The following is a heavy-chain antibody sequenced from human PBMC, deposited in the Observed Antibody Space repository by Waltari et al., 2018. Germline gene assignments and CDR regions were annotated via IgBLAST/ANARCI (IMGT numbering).Heavy chain of an antibody. D-gene: IGHD6-13*01. V-gene: IGHV3-74*01. CDR3: AAYSGSWY. CDR1: GFIFSNYW. CDR2: IKTEGSTT. J-gene: IGHJ4*02. Sequence: EVQLVESGGGLVQPGGSLRLSCAASGFIFSNYWMHWLRQAPGKGPGWVSQIKTEGSTTRYTDSVEGRFTISRDNARNMLYLQMNSLRAEDTALYYCAAYSGSWYWGQGTLVTVSS.